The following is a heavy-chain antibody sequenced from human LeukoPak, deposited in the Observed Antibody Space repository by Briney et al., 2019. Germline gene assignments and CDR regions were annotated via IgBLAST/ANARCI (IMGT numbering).Heavy chain of an antibody. CDR1: GFTVSSNY. J-gene: IGHJ3*02. CDR2: ISSTSTYI. Sequence: GGSLRLSCAASGFTVSSNYMNWVRQAPGKGLEWVSSISSTSTYIYYTDSVEGRFTISRDNAKNSLYLQMNNLRAEDTAVYYCARKRSLGPVDIWGQGTMVTVSS. V-gene: IGHV3-21*01. D-gene: IGHD7-27*01. CDR3: ARKRSLGPVDI.